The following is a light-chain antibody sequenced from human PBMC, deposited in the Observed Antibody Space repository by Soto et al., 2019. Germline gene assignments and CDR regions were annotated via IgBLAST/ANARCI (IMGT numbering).Light chain of an antibody. CDR3: QQYGSSSIT. Sequence: EIVLTRSPGTLSLYPGERATLSCRASQSVSSSYLAWYQQKPGQAPRLLIYGASSRATGIPDRFSGSGSGTDFTLTISRLEPEDFAVYYCQQYGSSSITFGQGTRLEIK. J-gene: IGKJ5*01. CDR1: QSVSSSY. V-gene: IGKV3-20*01. CDR2: GAS.